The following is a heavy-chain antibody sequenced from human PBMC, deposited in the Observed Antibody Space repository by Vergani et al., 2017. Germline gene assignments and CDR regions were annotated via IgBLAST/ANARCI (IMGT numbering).Heavy chain of an antibody. D-gene: IGHD5-18*01. Sequence: QITLKESGPTLVKPTQTLTLTCTFSGFSLSTSGVGVGWIRQPPGKALEWLALIYSNDEKSYSTSLKSRLTISKDTSKSQVVLTMTNMDPVDTATYYCARMIAAMVPTLSPDYFDYWGQGTLVTVSS. V-gene: IGHV2-5*01. J-gene: IGHJ4*02. CDR3: ARMIAAMVPTLSPDYFDY. CDR1: GFSLSTSGVG. CDR2: IYSNDEK.